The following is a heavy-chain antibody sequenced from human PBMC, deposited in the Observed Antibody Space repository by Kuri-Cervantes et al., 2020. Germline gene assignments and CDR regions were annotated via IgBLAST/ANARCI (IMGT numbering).Heavy chain of an antibody. V-gene: IGHV3-21*01. CDR3: VRDGTRGAFDI. CDR1: GFTFSSYS. J-gene: IGHJ3*02. CDR2: ISSSSSYI. Sequence: GESLKISCAASGFTFSSYSMNWVRQAPGKGLEWVSSISSSSSYIYYADSVKGRFTVSRDNAKNTVYLQMNSLRAEDTAVYYCVRDGTRGAFDIWGQGTMVTVSS. D-gene: IGHD1-26*01.